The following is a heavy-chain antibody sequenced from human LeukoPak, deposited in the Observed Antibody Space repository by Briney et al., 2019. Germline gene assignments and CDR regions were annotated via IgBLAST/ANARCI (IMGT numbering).Heavy chain of an antibody. CDR2: IWYDGSNK. Sequence: PGRSLRLSCAASGFTFSSYGMHWVRQAPGKGLEWVAVIWYDGSNKYYADSVKGRFTISRDNSKNTLYLQMNSLRAEDTAVYYCAREPYYYGSGSQDYWGQGTLVTVSS. V-gene: IGHV3-33*01. J-gene: IGHJ4*02. CDR1: GFTFSSYG. CDR3: AREPYYYGSGSQDY. D-gene: IGHD3-10*01.